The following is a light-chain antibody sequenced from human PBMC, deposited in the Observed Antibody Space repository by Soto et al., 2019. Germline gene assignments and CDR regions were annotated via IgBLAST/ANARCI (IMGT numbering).Light chain of an antibody. V-gene: IGLV2-14*01. J-gene: IGLJ1*01. CDR3: SSYTSGSTLYV. CDR1: SSDVGSYNY. CDR2: ASS. Sequence: QSALTQPASVSGSPGQSITISCTGTSSDVGSYNYVSWYQQHTGKAPRLMIYASSNRPSGVSHRFSGSRSGNTASLTISGLQAEDEADYFCSSYTSGSTLYVFGSGTKLTVL.